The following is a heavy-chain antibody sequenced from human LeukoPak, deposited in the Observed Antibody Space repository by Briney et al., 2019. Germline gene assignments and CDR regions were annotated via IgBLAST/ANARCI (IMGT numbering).Heavy chain of an antibody. Sequence: PSETLSLTCTVSGGSISSSSYYWGWIRQPPGKGLEWIGSIYYSGSTYYNPSLKSRVTISVDTSKNQFSLKLSSVTAADTAVYYCARDTRHRYCSTTSCYRGWFDPWGQGTLVTVSS. CDR2: IYYSGST. J-gene: IGHJ5*02. D-gene: IGHD2-2*01. CDR3: ARDTRHRYCSTTSCYRGWFDP. V-gene: IGHV4-39*07. CDR1: GGSISSSSYY.